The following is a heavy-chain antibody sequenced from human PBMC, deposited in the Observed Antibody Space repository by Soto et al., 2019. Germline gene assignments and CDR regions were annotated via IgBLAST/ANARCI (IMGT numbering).Heavy chain of an antibody. D-gene: IGHD1-1*01. V-gene: IGHV3-23*01. CDR1: GFTFSSYA. Sequence: EVQLLESGGGLVQPGGSLRLSCVASGFTFSSYAMSWVRQAPGEGLEWVSAISGSGGSTYYADSVKGRFTLPRDNSKTTLYLQLNSLRAEDTAVYYCANDLTGTPRGLGFDPWGQGTLVTVYS. J-gene: IGHJ5*02. CDR2: ISGSGGST. CDR3: ANDLTGTPRGLGFDP.